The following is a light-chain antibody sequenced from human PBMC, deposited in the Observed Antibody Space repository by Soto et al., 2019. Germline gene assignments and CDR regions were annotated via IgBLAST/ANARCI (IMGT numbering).Light chain of an antibody. J-gene: IGLJ1*01. CDR1: SSDVGGYNY. CDR2: EVS. CDR3: SSYAGSNNYV. V-gene: IGLV2-8*01. Sequence: LTQPPSASWSPGQSVTISCTGTSSDVGGYNYVSWYQQHPGKAPKLMIYEVSKRPSGVPDRFSGSKSGNTASLTVSGLQAEDEADYYCSSYAGSNNYVFGTGTKVTVL.